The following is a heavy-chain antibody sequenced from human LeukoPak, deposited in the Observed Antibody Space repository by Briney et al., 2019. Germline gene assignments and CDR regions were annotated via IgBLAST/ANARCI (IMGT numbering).Heavy chain of an antibody. CDR2: IIPIFGTA. V-gene: IGHV1-69*13. CDR1: GGTLSSYA. CDR3: ARKLYDSRPLGAFDI. D-gene: IGHD3-22*01. J-gene: IGHJ3*02. Sequence: ASVKVSCKASGGTLSSYAISWVRQAPGQGLEWMGGIIPIFGTANYAQKFQGRVTITADESTSTAYMELSSLRSEDTAVYYCARKLYDSRPLGAFDIWGQGTMVTVSS.